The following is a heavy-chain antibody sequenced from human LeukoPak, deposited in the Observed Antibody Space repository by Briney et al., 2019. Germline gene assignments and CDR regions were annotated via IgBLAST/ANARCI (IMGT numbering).Heavy chain of an antibody. J-gene: IGHJ4*02. CDR1: GGSISSGGYY. Sequence: SSETLSLTCTVSGGSISSGGYYWSWIRQHPGKGLEWIGYIYYSGSTYYNPSLKSRVTISVDTSKNQFSLKLSSVTAADTAVYYCARDTNYYDSSGPAWGQGTLVTVSS. CDR3: ARDTNYYDSSGPA. V-gene: IGHV4-31*03. CDR2: IYYSGST. D-gene: IGHD3-22*01.